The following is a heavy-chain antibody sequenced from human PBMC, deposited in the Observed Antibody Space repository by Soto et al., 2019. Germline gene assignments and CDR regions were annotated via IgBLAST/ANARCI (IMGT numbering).Heavy chain of an antibody. CDR3: AGTGTEYFDY. J-gene: IGHJ4*02. CDR2: IYYSGST. Sequence: SETLSLTCTVSGVSISSYYWSWIRQPPGKGLEWIGYIYYSGSTNYNPSLKSRVTISVDTSKNQFSLKLSSVTAADTAVYYCAGTGTEYFDYWGQGTLVTVSS. CDR1: GVSISSYY. V-gene: IGHV4-59*01. D-gene: IGHD1-1*01.